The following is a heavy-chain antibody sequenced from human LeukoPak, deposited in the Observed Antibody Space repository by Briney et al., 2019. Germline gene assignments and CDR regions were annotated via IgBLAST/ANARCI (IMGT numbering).Heavy chain of an antibody. CDR3: ARDGFRVVVTDY. J-gene: IGHJ4*02. V-gene: IGHV1-46*01. CDR2: INPSGGST. D-gene: IGHD2-21*02. CDR1: GYTFTSYY. Sequence: GASVKVSCKASGYTFTSYYMHWVRQAPGQGLEWMGIINPSGGSTSYAQKFQGRVTMTTDTSTSTAYMELRSLRSDDTAVYYCARDGFRVVVTDYWGQGTLVTVSS.